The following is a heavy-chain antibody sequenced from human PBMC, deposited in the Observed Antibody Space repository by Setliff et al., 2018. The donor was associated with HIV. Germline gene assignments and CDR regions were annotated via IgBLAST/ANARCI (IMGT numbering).Heavy chain of an antibody. V-gene: IGHV3-48*03. CDR2: INKSGST. CDR3: AKAWGSGYPSFESALMFDV. J-gene: IGHJ4*02. D-gene: IGHD3-3*01. Sequence: GGSLRLSCAASGFTFSSYEMSWVRQTPGKGLEWISYINKSGSTYYADSVKGRFTISRDNSGNTLYLQMTSLRAEETAIYYCAKAWGSGYPSFESALMFDVWGQGTLVTVSS. CDR1: GFTFSSYE.